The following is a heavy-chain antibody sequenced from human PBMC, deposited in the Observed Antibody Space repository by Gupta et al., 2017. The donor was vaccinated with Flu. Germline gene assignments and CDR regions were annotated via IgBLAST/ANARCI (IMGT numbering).Heavy chain of an antibody. CDR3: AKSRKGCSNGVCNTSPIVDYYYYMDV. D-gene: IGHD2-8*01. Sequence: GQGLEWMGASIPLFGTASYARKFQGRVTITANESTSTAYMELSSLRSEDTAVYYCAKSRKGCSNGVCNTSPIVDYYYYMDVWGKGTTVTVSS. CDR2: SIPLFGTA. J-gene: IGHJ6*03. V-gene: IGHV1-69*01.